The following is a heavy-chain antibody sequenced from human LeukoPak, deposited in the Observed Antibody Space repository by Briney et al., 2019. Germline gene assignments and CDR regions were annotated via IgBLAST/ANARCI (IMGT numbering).Heavy chain of an antibody. CDR1: GFTFSSYS. D-gene: IGHD6-19*01. Sequence: GGSLRLSCAASGFTFSSYSMNWVRQAPGKGLEWVSYISSSSSTIYYADSVKGRFTISRDNAKNSLYLQMNSLRAEDMAVYYCARAGDSSGWYFHYWGQGTLVTVSS. CDR2: ISSSSSTI. V-gene: IGHV3-48*04. CDR3: ARAGDSSGWYFHY. J-gene: IGHJ4*02.